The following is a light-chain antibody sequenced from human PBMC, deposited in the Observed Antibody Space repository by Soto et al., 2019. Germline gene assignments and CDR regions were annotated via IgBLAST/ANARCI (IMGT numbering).Light chain of an antibody. V-gene: IGLV2-23*02. CDR1: SSDVGSYEF. J-gene: IGLJ2*01. CDR3: CSYTGSSTYVV. Sequence: QSALTQPASVSGSPGQSITISCTGTSSDVGSYEFVSWYQQHPGKAPKLIIYEVTKRPSGVSTRFSGSKSGNTASLTISGLQAEDEADFYCCSYTGSSTYVVFGGGTKVTVL. CDR2: EVT.